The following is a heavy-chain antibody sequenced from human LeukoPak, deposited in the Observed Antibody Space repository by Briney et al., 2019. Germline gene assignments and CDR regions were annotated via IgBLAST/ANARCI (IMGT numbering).Heavy chain of an antibody. V-gene: IGHV5-51*01. J-gene: IGHJ5*02. CDR3: ARAYCGGDCYTPGEWFDP. D-gene: IGHD2-21*02. CDR2: IYPGDSDT. Sequence: GESLKISCKGSGYSFTSYWIGWVRQMPGKGLERMGIIYPGDSDTRYSPSFQGQVTISADKSISTAYLQWSSLKASDTAMYYCARAYCGGDCYTPGEWFDPWGQGTLVTVSS. CDR1: GYSFTSYW.